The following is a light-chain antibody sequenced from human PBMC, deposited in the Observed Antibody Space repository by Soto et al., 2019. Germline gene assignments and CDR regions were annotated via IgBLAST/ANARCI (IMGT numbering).Light chain of an antibody. J-gene: IGLJ1*01. V-gene: IGLV1-40*01. CDR1: SSNIGAGYP. CDR3: SSYTSSSTRYV. Sequence: QSVLTQPPSVSGAPGQRVTISCTGSSSNIGAGYPVHWYQQLPGTAPKLLVAGNRPSGVPDRFSVSKSGASASLAITGLQAEDEADYYCSSYTSSSTRYVFGTGTKLTVL. CDR2: G.